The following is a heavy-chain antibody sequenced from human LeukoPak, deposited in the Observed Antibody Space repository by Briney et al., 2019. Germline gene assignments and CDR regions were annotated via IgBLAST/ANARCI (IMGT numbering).Heavy chain of an antibody. D-gene: IGHD3-22*01. CDR2: IRFDGSYK. Sequence: GGSLRLSCAASGFTFSSYGMHWVRQAPGKGLEWVAFIRFDGSYKYYADSVKGRFTISRDNSKNTLYLQMHSLRAEDTAVFYCAKDPIVVGNYYYYYMDVWGKGTTVTISS. CDR1: GFTFSSYG. J-gene: IGHJ6*03. CDR3: AKDPIVVGNYYYYYMDV. V-gene: IGHV3-30*02.